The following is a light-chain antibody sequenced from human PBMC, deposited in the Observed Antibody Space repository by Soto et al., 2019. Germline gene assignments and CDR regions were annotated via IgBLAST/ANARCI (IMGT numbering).Light chain of an antibody. CDR1: SSDVGGYNY. J-gene: IGLJ2*01. Sequence: LSQPASVSGSPGQSITISCTGTSSDVGGYNYVSWYQQHPGKAPKLMIYEVSNRPSGVSNRFSGSKSGNTASLTISGLQAEDEADYYCSSYTSSSTLGVFGGGTKVTVL. CDR2: EVS. V-gene: IGLV2-14*01. CDR3: SSYTSSSTLGV.